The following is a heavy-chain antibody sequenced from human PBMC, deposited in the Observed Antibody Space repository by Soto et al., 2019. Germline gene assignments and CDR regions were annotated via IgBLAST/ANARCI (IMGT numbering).Heavy chain of an antibody. Sequence: ASVKVSCKASGYTFTSYYMHWVRQPPGQGLEWMGIINPSGGSTSYAQKFQGRLTMTRDTSTSTVYMELSSLTSEGTPVYYCAGEEGHFWSYAGIAAAGKGAYYYYYGMDVWGQGTTVTVSS. J-gene: IGHJ6*02. CDR1: GYTFTSYY. V-gene: IGHV1-46*01. D-gene: IGHD6-13*01. CDR3: AGEEGHFWSYAGIAAAGKGAYYYYYGMDV. CDR2: INPSGGST.